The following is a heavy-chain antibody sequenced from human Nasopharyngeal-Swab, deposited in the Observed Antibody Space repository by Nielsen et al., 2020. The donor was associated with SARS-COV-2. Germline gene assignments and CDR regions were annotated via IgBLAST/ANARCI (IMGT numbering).Heavy chain of an antibody. CDR3: AGTDRSGWYDWFDP. D-gene: IGHD6-19*01. CDR2: SHDRGST. Sequence: SDPLSLTCTVSGGPISSNPWNWIRQPPGKGLAWIGNSHDRGSTNYNPALKSRVTIPVDPSKTQFSLTLTSVTAADTAVYYCAGTDRSGWYDWFDPWGQGTLVTVSS. CDR1: GGPISSNP. J-gene: IGHJ5*02. V-gene: IGHV4-59*08.